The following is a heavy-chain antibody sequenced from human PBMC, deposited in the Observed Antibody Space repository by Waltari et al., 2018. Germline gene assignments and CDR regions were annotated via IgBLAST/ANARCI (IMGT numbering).Heavy chain of an antibody. J-gene: IGHJ1*01. V-gene: IGHV4-34*01. CDR3: ARPRRLCSGGSCYGYFQH. CDR2: INHSGST. D-gene: IGHD2-15*01. CDR1: GGSFSGYY. Sequence: QVQLQQWGAGLLKPSETLSLTCAVYGGSFSGYYWSWIRQPPGKGLEWIGEINHSGSTNYNRSLKSRVTISVDTSMNQFSLKLSSVTAAYTAVYYCARPRRLCSGGSCYGYFQHWGQGTLVTVSS.